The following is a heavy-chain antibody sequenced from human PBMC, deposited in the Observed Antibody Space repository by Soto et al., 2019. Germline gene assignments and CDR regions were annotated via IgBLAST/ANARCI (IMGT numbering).Heavy chain of an antibody. CDR1: GVSISSGGFY. CDR2: TYYSVNT. J-gene: IGHJ4*02. CDR3: ARSKGYNWNPASLDD. D-gene: IGHD1-20*01. V-gene: IGHV4-31*03. Sequence: SETLSLTCTVSGVSISSGGFYWSWFRQHPGKGLEWIGYTYYSVNTYYNPSLKSRTTISVDTSKNQFSLKLNSVTAADTAVYYCARSKGYNWNPASLDDWGQGTVVTGSS.